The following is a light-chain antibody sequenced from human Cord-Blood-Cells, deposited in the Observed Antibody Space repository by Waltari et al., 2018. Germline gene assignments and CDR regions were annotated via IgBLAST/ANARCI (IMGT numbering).Light chain of an antibody. CDR2: DAS. J-gene: IGKJ5*01. CDR1: QSVSSY. V-gene: IGKV3-11*01. CDR3: QQSSNWPPIT. Sequence: DIVLTQSPATLSLSPGERATLSCTASQSVSSYLAWYQHKPGQAPRLLIYDASNRATGIPARFSGSGSGTDFTLTISSLEPEDCAVYYCQQSSNWPPITFGQGTRLEIK.